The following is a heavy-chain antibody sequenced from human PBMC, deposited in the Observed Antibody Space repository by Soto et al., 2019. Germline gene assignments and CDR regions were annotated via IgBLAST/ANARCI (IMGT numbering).Heavy chain of an antibody. CDR3: ARSRGSTGFYYVDY. J-gene: IGHJ4*02. CDR2: ISYDGTDK. CDR1: GFTFSGYA. V-gene: IGHV3-30-3*01. Sequence: QVQLVESGGGVVQAGRSLRLSCATSGFTFSGYAMHWVRQAPGKGLEWVAVISYDGTDKYYADYVKGRFTMSRDNSKNTMYLQMNSLRAEDTAVYYCARSRGSTGFYYVDYWGQGTLVTVSS. D-gene: IGHD3-22*01.